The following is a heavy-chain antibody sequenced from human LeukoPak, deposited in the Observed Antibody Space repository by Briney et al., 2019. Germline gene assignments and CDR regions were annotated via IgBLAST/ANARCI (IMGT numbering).Heavy chain of an antibody. Sequence: GGSLRLSCAASGFTFSHYPMSWVRQAPGKGLEWVAAISADHATYDADSMKGRFTISRDNSKNTLYLQMNGLRAEDTAVHYCAKDTEGVRGNFLFEYWGQGTLVTVSS. V-gene: IGHV3-23*01. CDR3: AKDTEGVRGNFLFEY. D-gene: IGHD2-8*01. CDR2: ISADHAT. CDR1: GFTFSHYP. J-gene: IGHJ4*02.